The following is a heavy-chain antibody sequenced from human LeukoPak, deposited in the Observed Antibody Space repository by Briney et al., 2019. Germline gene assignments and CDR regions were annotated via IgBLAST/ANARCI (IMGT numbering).Heavy chain of an antibody. J-gene: IGHJ4*02. Sequence: GGSLRLSCAASGFTFSSYSMNWVRQAPGKGLEWVSSISSSSSYIYYADSVKGRFTISRDNAKNSLYLQMNSLRAEDTAVYYCARDRTGGIAALWGQGTLVTVSS. D-gene: IGHD6-13*01. V-gene: IGHV3-21*01. CDR3: ARDRTGGIAAL. CDR2: ISSSSSYI. CDR1: GFTFSSYS.